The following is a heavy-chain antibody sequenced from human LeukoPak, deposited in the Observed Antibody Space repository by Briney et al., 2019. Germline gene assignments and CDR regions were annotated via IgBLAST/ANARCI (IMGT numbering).Heavy chain of an antibody. V-gene: IGHV3-30*02. CDR3: VRGGPGALMWFGRWYFDL. CDR2: IRYDGSDK. CDR1: GFTFQISD. J-gene: IGHJ2*01. Sequence: GGSLRLSCAAFGFTFQISDMHWVRQAPGKGLEWVAFIRYDGSDKSYADSAKGRFTISRDNSNHPLYLQMNSLRVEETAVYYCVRGGPGALMWFGRWYFDLWGRGTPVTGSS. D-gene: IGHD3-10*01.